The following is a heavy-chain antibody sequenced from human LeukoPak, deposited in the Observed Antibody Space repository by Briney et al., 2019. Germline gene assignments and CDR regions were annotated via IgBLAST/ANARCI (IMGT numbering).Heavy chain of an antibody. CDR3: ARQYYDRTGYYYFDN. CDR1: GDAITGSSYY. CDR2: MYYSGST. J-gene: IGHJ4*02. V-gene: IGHV4-39*01. Sequence: PSETLSLTCTVSGDAITGSSYYWGWIRQPPGKGLEWIGSMYYSGSTFSNPSLRSRVNMSADTSKNQFSLKLSSVTAAGTAVYYCARQYYDRTGYYYFDNWSQGTQVTVSS. D-gene: IGHD3-22*01.